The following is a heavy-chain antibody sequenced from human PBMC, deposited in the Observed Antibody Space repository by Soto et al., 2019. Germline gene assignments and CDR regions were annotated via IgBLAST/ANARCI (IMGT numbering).Heavy chain of an antibody. Sequence: QVQLVESGGGVVQPGRSLRLSCAASGFTFSSYGMHWVRQAPGKGLEWVAVISYDGSNKYYADSVKGRFTISRDNSKNTLYLRMNSLRAEDTAVYYCAKTGYSYGYDYWGQGTLVTVSS. CDR3: AKTGYSYGYDY. D-gene: IGHD5-18*01. J-gene: IGHJ4*02. CDR1: GFTFSSYG. V-gene: IGHV3-30*18. CDR2: ISYDGSNK.